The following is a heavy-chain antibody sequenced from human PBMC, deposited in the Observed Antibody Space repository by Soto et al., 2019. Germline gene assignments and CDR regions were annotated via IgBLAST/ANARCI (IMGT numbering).Heavy chain of an antibody. CDR2: IYYSGST. D-gene: IGHD1-7*01. CDR3: ARQRGSAYNWNFPYNLFDS. J-gene: IGHJ5*01. V-gene: IGHV4-39*01. Sequence: KASETLSLTCTVSGGSISSSSYYWGWIRQPPGKGLEWIGSIYYSGSTYYNPSLKSRVTISVDTSKNQFSLKLSSVTAADTAVYYCARQRGSAYNWNFPYNLFDSWGQGTLVTVSS. CDR1: GGSISSSSYY.